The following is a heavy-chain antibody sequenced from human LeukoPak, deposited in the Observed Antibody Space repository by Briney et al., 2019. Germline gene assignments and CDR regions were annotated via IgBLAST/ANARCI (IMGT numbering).Heavy chain of an antibody. CDR1: GGSISSYY. CDR2: IYYSGST. V-gene: IGHV4-59*08. CDR3: ARCSIGHYDAFDI. D-gene: IGHD3-22*01. J-gene: IGHJ3*02. Sequence: SETLSLICTVSGGSISSYYWSWIRQPPGKGLEWIGYIYYSGSTNYNPSLKSRVTISVDTSKNQFSLKLSSVTAADTAVYYCARCSIGHYDAFDIWGQGTMVTVSS.